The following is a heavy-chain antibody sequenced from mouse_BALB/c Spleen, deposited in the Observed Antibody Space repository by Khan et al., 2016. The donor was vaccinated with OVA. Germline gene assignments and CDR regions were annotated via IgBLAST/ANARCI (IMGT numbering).Heavy chain of an antibody. CDR3: AKGRYYGNSLFDY. CDR1: GFTFTDYY. CDR2: IYPGSGNT. V-gene: IGHV1-84*02. Sequence: QVQLQQSGPELVKPGASVKISCKASGFTFTDYYINWVKQKPGQGLEWIGWIYPGSGNTKYNEKFKGMATLTVDTSSNTAYMQLSSLTSEDTAVTFCAKGRYYGNSLFDYWGQGTTLTVSS. J-gene: IGHJ2*01. D-gene: IGHD1-1*01.